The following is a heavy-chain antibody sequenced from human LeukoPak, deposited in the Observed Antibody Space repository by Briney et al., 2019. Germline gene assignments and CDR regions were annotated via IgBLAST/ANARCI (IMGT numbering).Heavy chain of an antibody. CDR1: GGSISSYY. D-gene: IGHD3-22*01. V-gene: IGHV4-4*07. J-gene: IGHJ4*02. CDR3: ARESDSSGYYANFDY. CDR2: IYTSGST. Sequence: SETLSLTCTVSGGSISSYYWSWIRQPAGKGLEWIGRIYTSGSTNYNPSLKSRVTISVDTSKNQFSLKLSSVAAADTAVYYCARESDSSGYYANFDYWGQGTLVTVSS.